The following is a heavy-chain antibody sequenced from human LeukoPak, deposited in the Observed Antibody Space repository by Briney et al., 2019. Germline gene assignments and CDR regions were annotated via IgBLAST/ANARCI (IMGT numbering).Heavy chain of an antibody. V-gene: IGHV1-18*01. CDR1: GYPFVNFG. CDR3: ARDRVGGDLTGVSLY. J-gene: IGHJ4*01. D-gene: IGHD4-17*01. Sequence: ASVKVSCKASGYPFVNFGLTWVRQAPGQGLEWMGWISAYNGNTHYAQKFRGRLTLTTETSTSTAYLELRSLKSDDTAVYYCARDRVGGDLTGVSLYWGQGTLVTVSS. CDR2: ISAYNGNT.